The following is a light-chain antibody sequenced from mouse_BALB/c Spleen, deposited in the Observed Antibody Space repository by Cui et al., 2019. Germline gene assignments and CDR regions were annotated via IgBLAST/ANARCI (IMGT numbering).Light chain of an antibody. CDR3: QQWSSNPPT. CDR1: SSVSY. J-gene: IGKJ5*01. V-gene: IGKV4-59*01. CDR2: DTS. Sequence: QIVLTHSPAILSPCPGEKVTMTCSASSSVSYMHWYQQKSGTSPKRWIYDTSKLASGVPARFSGSGSGTSYSLTISSMEAEDAATYYCQQWSSNPPTFGAGTKLELK.